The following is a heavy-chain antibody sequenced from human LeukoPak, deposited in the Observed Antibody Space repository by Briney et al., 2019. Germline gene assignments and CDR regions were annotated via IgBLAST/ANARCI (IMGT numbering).Heavy chain of an antibody. D-gene: IGHD3-22*01. CDR1: GGSFSGYY. CDR3: ARRYYDSSGYYDFDY. CDR2: INHSGST. J-gene: IGHJ4*02. V-gene: IGHV4-34*01. Sequence: PAATLSLTCAVYGGSFSGYYWSWIRQPPGKGLEWIGEINHSGSTNYNPSLKSRVTISVDTSKNQFSLKLSSVTAADTAVYYCARRYYDSSGYYDFDYWGQGTLVTVSS.